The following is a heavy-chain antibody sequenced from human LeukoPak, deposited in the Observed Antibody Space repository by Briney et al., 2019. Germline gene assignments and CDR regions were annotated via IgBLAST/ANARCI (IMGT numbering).Heavy chain of an antibody. D-gene: IGHD3-22*01. CDR2: ISSSGSTI. V-gene: IGHV3-48*03. J-gene: IGHJ4*02. CDR1: GFSFSSYE. Sequence: GGSLRLSCVASGFSFSSYEMTWVRQAPGKGLEWVSYISSSGSTIYYADSVKGRFTISRDNTKNSLFLQMNSLRAEDTAVYYRARLPRSGFFVDWGQGALVTVSS. CDR3: ARLPRSGFFVD.